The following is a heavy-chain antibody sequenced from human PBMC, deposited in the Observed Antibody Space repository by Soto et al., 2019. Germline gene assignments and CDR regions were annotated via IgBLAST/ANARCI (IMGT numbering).Heavy chain of an antibody. D-gene: IGHD2-15*01. CDR3: ARHQSIVVVTAARAFDI. J-gene: IGHJ3*02. CDR1: GDSITSSSHY. Sequence: SETLSLTCTVSGDSITSSSHYWGWIRQPPGKGLECIANIYYDGNTYYNPTLKSRVTISVDTSKNQFSVKLNSVTAADTAVYYCARHQSIVVVTAARAFDIWGQGTMVTVSS. V-gene: IGHV4-39*01. CDR2: IYYDGNT.